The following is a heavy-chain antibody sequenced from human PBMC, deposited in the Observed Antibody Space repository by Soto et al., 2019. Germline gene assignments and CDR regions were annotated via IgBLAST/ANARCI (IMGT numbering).Heavy chain of an antibody. Sequence: EVQLVESGGGMVKTGGSLRLSCAASGFTFSSYSMNWDRQAPGKGLEWVSSISTSSRYIYYPDSVKGRFTISRDNAKNSRYLQMSSLRAEDTAVYYYARGFDILTGLYFQHWGQGTLVTVSS. V-gene: IGHV3-21*01. D-gene: IGHD3-9*01. CDR3: ARGFDILTGLYFQH. CDR2: ISTSSRYI. J-gene: IGHJ1*01. CDR1: GFTFSSYS.